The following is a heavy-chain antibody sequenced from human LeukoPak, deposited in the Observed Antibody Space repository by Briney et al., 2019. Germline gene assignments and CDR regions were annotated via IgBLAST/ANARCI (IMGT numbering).Heavy chain of an antibody. CDR2: IYYSGST. Sequence: SETLSLTCTVSGGSISSGGYYWSWIRQHPGKGLEWIGYIYYSGSTYYNPSLKSRVTISVDTSKNQFSLKLSSVTAADTAVYYCARKRLGLHAFDIWGQGTMVTVSS. CDR3: ARKRLGLHAFDI. CDR1: GGSISSGGYY. D-gene: IGHD6-25*01. V-gene: IGHV4-31*03. J-gene: IGHJ3*02.